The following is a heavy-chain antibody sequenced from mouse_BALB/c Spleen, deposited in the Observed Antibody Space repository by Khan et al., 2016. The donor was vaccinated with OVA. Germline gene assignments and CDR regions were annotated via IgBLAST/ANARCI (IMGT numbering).Heavy chain of an antibody. CDR2: ISYSGSN. D-gene: IGHD1-2*01. J-gene: IGHJ2*01. CDR1: GYSINSGYG. Sequence: EVQLQESGPGLVKPSQSLSLTCTVTGYSINSGYGWNWIRQLPGNKQEWMGYISYSGSNNYNPALTSRITITRDTSKNQLFRQLKSVTTEDTATYYCARTARIKYWGQGTTLTVSS. V-gene: IGHV3-2*02. CDR3: ARTARIKY.